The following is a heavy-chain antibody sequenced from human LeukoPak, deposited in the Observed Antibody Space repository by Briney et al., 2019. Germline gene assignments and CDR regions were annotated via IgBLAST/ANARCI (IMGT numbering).Heavy chain of an antibody. V-gene: IGHV1-46*01. D-gene: IGHD5-12*01. CDR3: ARVAGSGYDSLGYFFDY. Sequence: GASVNVSCKASGYAFTSNYMHWVRQAPGQGFEWMGIINPNGGSTNYAQKFQGRVTMTSDTSTSTVYMELSSMRSDETAVYYCARVAGSGYDSLGYFFDYWGQGTQVTVSP. CDR1: GYAFTSNY. CDR2: INPNGGST. J-gene: IGHJ4*02.